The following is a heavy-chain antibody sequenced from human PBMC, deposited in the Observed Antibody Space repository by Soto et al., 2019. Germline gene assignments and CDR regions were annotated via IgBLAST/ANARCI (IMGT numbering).Heavy chain of an antibody. J-gene: IGHJ3*02. Sequence: QVQLMQSGTEVKEPGASVNLSCKASGYTFSSSYIHWVRQAPGQGLEWMGIMNPSGDRTNYAQNFQGRAPMTRDTATNTVYMELSSLTFEDTAVYYCARGRGYSGDDLQEDGFDIWGQGTMVTVS. D-gene: IGHD5-12*01. V-gene: IGHV1-46*01. CDR2: MNPSGDRT. CDR3: ARGRGYSGDDLQEDGFDI. CDR1: GYTFSSSY.